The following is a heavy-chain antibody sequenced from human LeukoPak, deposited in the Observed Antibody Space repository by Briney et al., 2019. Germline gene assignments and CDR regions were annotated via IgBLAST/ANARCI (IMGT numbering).Heavy chain of an antibody. CDR1: GFTFSSYG. Sequence: PGGSLRLSCAASGFTFSSYGMHWVRQAPGKGLEWVAVIWYDGSNKYYADSVKGRFTISRDNSKNTLYLQMNSLRAEDTAVYYCARRKKAINTYYYMDVWGKGTTVTVSS. V-gene: IGHV3-33*01. D-gene: IGHD3-9*01. CDR3: ARRKKAINTYYYMDV. J-gene: IGHJ6*03. CDR2: IWYDGSNK.